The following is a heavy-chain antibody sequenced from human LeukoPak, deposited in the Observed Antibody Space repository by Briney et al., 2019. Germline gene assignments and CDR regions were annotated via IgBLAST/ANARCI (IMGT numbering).Heavy chain of an antibody. V-gene: IGHV4-39*07. CDR2: IYYSGST. CDR1: GGSISSSSYY. D-gene: IGHD1-26*01. CDR3: ARDEWGATVDY. J-gene: IGHJ4*02. Sequence: SETLSLTCTVSGGSISSSSYYWGWIRQPPGKGLEWIGSIYYSGSTYYNPSLKSRVTISVDTSKNQFSLKLSSVTAADTAVYYCARDEWGATVDYWGQGTLVTVAS.